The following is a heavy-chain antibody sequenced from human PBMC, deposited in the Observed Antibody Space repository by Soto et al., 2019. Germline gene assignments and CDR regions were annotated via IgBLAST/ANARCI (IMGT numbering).Heavy chain of an antibody. CDR1: GFTFSGYG. CDR2: ISHDGSKK. J-gene: IGHJ4*02. Sequence: GGSLRLSCAASGFTFSGYGMHWVRQAPGKGLEWVAVISHDGSKKYYADSVKGRFTISRDNSKNTLYLQMNSLRAEDTAVYYCAKDEYYYSRSGYYIFDSWGQGTLVTVSS. D-gene: IGHD3-22*01. V-gene: IGHV3-30*18. CDR3: AKDEYYYSRSGYYIFDS.